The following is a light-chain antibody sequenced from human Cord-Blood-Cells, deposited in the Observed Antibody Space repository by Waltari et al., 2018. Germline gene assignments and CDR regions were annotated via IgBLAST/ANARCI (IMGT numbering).Light chain of an antibody. CDR1: QSISSW. J-gene: IGKJ2*01. V-gene: IGKV1-5*03. Sequence: DIQLTQSPSTLSASVGDRVTIPCRASQSISSWLAWYQQKPGKAPKLLIYKASSLVSGVPSRFSGSGSGTEFTLTISSLQPDDFATYYCQQYNSYSVYTFGQGTKLEIK. CDR2: KAS. CDR3: QQYNSYSVYT.